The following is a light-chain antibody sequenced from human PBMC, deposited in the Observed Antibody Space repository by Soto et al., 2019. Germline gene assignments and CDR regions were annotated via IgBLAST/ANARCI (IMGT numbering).Light chain of an antibody. Sequence: DIQMTQSPSTLSGSVGDRVTITCRASQTISSWLAWYQQKPGKAPKLLIYKASTLKSGVPSRFSGSGSGTEFTLTISSLHPDDFVTYYCQHYNSYSEAFGQGAKVELK. CDR1: QTISSW. V-gene: IGKV1-5*03. CDR3: QHYNSYSEA. J-gene: IGKJ1*01. CDR2: KAS.